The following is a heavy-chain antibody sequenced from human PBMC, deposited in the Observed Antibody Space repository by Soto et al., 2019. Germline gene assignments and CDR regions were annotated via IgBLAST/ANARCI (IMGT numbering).Heavy chain of an antibody. J-gene: IGHJ4*02. Sequence: PSETLSLTCTVSGGSISSYYWSWIRQPPGKGLEWIGYIYYSGSTNYNPSLKSRVTISVDTSKNQFSLKLSSVTAADTAVYYCARDLGSPGYFDYWGQGTLVTVSS. CDR1: GGSISSYY. V-gene: IGHV4-59*01. CDR2: IYYSGST. CDR3: ARDLGSPGYFDY.